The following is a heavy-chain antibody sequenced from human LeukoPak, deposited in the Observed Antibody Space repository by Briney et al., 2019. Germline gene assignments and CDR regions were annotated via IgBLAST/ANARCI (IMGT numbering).Heavy chain of an antibody. Sequence: GSLRLSRGASGFTLNNYSNNWGRQAPGKGAGGVSYISTTTSAIYYADSVKGRFTVSRDNAKSSLYLQMNSLRADDTAVYYCARAPYGERGGSDYWGQGTLVTVSS. CDR1: GFTLNNYS. J-gene: IGHJ4*02. V-gene: IGHV3-48*01. CDR3: ARAPYGERGGSDY. D-gene: IGHD4-17*01. CDR2: ISTTTSAI.